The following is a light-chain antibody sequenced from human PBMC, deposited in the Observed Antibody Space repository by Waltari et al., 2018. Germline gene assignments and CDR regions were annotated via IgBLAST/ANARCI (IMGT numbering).Light chain of an antibody. CDR1: KLGDTY. Sequence: SYELSQPPSVSVSPGQTASITCSGAKLGDTYACWYQQKPGQSPLLVIYQDDKRRSGIPERFSGSNSGNTATLTISETQAMDEADYYCQAWDDTTMVFGGGTKLTVL. CDR3: QAWDDTTMV. CDR2: QDD. V-gene: IGLV3-1*01. J-gene: IGLJ2*01.